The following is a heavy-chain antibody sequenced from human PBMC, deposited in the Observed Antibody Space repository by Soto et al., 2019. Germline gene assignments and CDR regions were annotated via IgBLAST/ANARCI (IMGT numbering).Heavy chain of an antibody. Sequence: PSETLSLTCTVSGGSISSYYWSWIRQPPGKGLEWIGYIYYSGSTNYNPSLKSRVTISVDTSKNQFSLKLSSVTAADTAVYYCARDNGSGYYYVRGNNWFDPWGQGTLVTVSS. CDR2: IYYSGST. D-gene: IGHD3-22*01. CDR1: GGSISSYY. V-gene: IGHV4-59*01. CDR3: ARDNGSGYYYVRGNNWFDP. J-gene: IGHJ5*02.